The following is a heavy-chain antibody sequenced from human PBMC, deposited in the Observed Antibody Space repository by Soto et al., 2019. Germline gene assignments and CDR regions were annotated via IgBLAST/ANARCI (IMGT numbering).Heavy chain of an antibody. D-gene: IGHD3-3*01. CDR3: ASARFLEWQTSGGYY. V-gene: IGHV3-21*01. J-gene: IGHJ4*01. Sequence: EKGLEWVSAISSSSSYTYYADSVKGRFTISRDNAKNSLYLQMNSLRAEDTAVFYCASARFLEWQTSGGYYLRHGTLVTVSS. CDR2: ISSSSSYT.